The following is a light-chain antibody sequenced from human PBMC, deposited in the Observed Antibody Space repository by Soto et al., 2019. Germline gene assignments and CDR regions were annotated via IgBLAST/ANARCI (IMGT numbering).Light chain of an antibody. CDR3: QYYSSYSPT. J-gene: IGKJ3*01. CDR2: DAS. Sequence: DIQMTQSPSTLSASVGDRVTITCRASQSIDRWLAWYQQKSGKAPKLLIHDASSLEGGVTSRFSGSGSGTEFTLTISSLQPDDFATSYCQYYSSYSPTFGPGTTVDIK. CDR1: QSIDRW. V-gene: IGKV1-5*01.